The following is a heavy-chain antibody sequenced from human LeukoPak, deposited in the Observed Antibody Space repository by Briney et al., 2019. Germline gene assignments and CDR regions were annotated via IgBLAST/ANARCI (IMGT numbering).Heavy chain of an antibody. CDR2: IYSGGST. CDR1: DLTAGGTT. J-gene: IGHJ3*02. Sequence: GGSLRFSVAAFDLTAGGTTISWSRKPQGRGREGAPFIYSGGSTYYADSVKGRFTISRDNSKNTLYLQMNSLRAEDTAVYYCAWIVDTAMVEFAFDIWGQGTMVTVSS. D-gene: IGHD5-18*01. V-gene: IGHV3-66*01. CDR3: AWIVDTAMVEFAFDI.